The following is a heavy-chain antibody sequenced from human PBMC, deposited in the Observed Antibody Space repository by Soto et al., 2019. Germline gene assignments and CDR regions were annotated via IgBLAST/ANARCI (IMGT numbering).Heavy chain of an antibody. J-gene: IGHJ6*02. CDR2: IYPGDSDT. Sequence: GESLKISCKGSGYSFTSYWIGWVRQMPGKGLEWMGIIYPGDSDTRYSPSFQGQVTISADKSISTAYLQWSSLKASDTAMYYCARRSSSGAYYYYGMGVWGQGTTVTVSS. D-gene: IGHD7-27*01. CDR3: ARRSSSGAYYYYGMGV. CDR1: GYSFTSYW. V-gene: IGHV5-51*01.